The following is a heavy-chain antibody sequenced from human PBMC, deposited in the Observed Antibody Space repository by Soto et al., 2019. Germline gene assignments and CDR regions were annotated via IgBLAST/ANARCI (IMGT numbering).Heavy chain of an antibody. J-gene: IGHJ4*02. CDR1: GFTFDDYT. D-gene: IGHD3-10*01. CDR3: AKDTTGGPFDY. Sequence: GGSLRLSCAASGFTFDDYTMHWVRQAPGKGLGWVSLISWDGGSTYYADSVKGRFTISRDNSKNSLYLQMNSLRTEDTALYYCAKDTTGGPFDYWGQGTLVTVSS. V-gene: IGHV3-43*01. CDR2: ISWDGGST.